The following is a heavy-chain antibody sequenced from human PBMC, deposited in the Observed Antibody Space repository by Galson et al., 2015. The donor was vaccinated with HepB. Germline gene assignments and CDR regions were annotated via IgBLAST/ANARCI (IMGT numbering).Heavy chain of an antibody. CDR1: GYTFTGYY. CDR2: INPNSGGT. J-gene: IGHJ5*02. D-gene: IGHD3-3*01. Sequence: SVKVSCKASGYTFTGYYMHWVRQAPGQGLEWMGRINPNSGGTNYAQRFQGRVTMTRDTSISTADMELSRLRSDDTAVYYCARPAYDFWSDNNWFDPWGQGTLVTVSS. V-gene: IGHV1-2*06. CDR3: ARPAYDFWSDNNWFDP.